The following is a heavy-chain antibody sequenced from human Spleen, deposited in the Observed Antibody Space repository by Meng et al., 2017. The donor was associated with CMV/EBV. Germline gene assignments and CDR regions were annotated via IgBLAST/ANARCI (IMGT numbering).Heavy chain of an antibody. CDR2: IRPSGGIT. CDR3: ATEPPLGYRFDY. CDR1: TFIFTRYI. D-gene: IGHD5-12*01. Sequence: SCKAPTFIFTRYIIPWVRQAPRHGLEWMGIIRPSGGITQYVEEFQGRVTMTRDTSTSTVNMELSSLKSEDTAVYYCATEPPLGYRFDYWGQGTLVTVSS. V-gene: IGHV1-46*01. J-gene: IGHJ4*02.